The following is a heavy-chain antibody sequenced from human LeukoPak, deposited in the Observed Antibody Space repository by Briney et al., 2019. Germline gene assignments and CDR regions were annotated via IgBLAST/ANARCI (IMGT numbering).Heavy chain of an antibody. Sequence: GGSLRLSCAASGFSVSSNYMSWVRQAPGKGLEWVSVIYSGGSTYYADSVKGRFTIFRDNSKNTLYLQMNSLRAEDTAVYYCAHFIVREYFQHWGQGTLVTVSS. J-gene: IGHJ1*01. D-gene: IGHD2-8*01. CDR2: IYSGGST. V-gene: IGHV3-53*01. CDR1: GFSVSSNY. CDR3: AHFIVREYFQH.